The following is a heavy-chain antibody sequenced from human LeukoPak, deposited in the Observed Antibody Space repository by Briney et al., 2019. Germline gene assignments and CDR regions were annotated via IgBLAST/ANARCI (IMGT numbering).Heavy chain of an antibody. CDR2: IYSSGST. D-gene: IGHD2-2*01. CDR3: ARHHCSSISRYVEWFDP. CDR1: GGSISSYY. Sequence: SETLSLTCTVSGGSISSYYWSWIRQPPGKGLEWIGYIYSSGSTKYNPSLKSRVTISVDRSKNQVSLKLSSVTAADTAVYFCARHHCSSISRYVEWFDPWGQGTLVTVSS. V-gene: IGHV4-4*09. J-gene: IGHJ5*02.